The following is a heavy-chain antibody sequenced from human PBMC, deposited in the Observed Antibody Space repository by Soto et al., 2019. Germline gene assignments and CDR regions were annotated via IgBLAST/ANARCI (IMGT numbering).Heavy chain of an antibody. CDR2: IYYSGST. CDR1: GVSIRSYY. D-gene: IGHD2-21*01. J-gene: IGHJ4*02. CDR3: ASSDCRY. Sequence: SETLSLTCSVSGVSIRSYYWSWIRQPPGKGLEWIGYIYYSGSTNYNPSLKSRVTISVDTSKNQFSLKLSSVTAADTAVYYCASSDCRYWGQGTLVTVS. V-gene: IGHV4-59*01.